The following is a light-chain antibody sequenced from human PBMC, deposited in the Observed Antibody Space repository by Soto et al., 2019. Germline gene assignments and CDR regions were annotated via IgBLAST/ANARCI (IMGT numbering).Light chain of an antibody. Sequence: EMVLTQSPATLSVSPGERATLSCRASQSLSNNLAWYQQKPGRAPRLLIYGASTRATGIPARFSGSGSGTDFTLTISSLQSEDFAVYHCQHRGTFGQGTKVEIK. CDR3: QHRGT. V-gene: IGKV3-15*01. CDR2: GAS. CDR1: QSLSNN. J-gene: IGKJ1*01.